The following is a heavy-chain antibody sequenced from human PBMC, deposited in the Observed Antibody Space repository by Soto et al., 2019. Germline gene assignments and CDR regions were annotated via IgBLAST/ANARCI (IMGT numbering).Heavy chain of an antibody. Sequence: QVQLVESGGGVVQPGRSLRVSCAASGFTFSNYAMHWVRQAPGKGLEWVAVVSYDGSKQFYADSVEGRFTISRDSSKSTLYLHMDNLRDEDTDVYYCARDRVYYYDNSGYYNFDYWGQGTLVTVSS. CDR3: ARDRVYYYDNSGYYNFDY. CDR2: VSYDGSKQ. D-gene: IGHD3-22*01. J-gene: IGHJ4*02. V-gene: IGHV3-30-3*01. CDR1: GFTFSNYA.